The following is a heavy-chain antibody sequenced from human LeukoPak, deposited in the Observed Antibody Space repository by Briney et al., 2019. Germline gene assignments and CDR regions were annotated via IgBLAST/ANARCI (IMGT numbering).Heavy chain of an antibody. J-gene: IGHJ3*02. CDR2: INQDGSEK. V-gene: IGHV3-7*04. Sequence: PGRSLIHSCAASGFTFSSHGMASVRQAPGKGLEWVANINQDGSEKYYVDSVKSRFTISRDNAKKSLYLQMNSLTAEDTAVYYCARVDIVVVPAGQAFDIWGQGTMVTVSS. CDR3: ARVDIVVVPAGQAFDI. CDR1: GFTFSSHG. D-gene: IGHD2-2*03.